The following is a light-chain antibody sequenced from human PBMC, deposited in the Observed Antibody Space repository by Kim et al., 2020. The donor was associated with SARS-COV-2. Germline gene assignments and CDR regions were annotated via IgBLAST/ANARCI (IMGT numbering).Light chain of an antibody. CDR3: SSYTLSQTYV. CDR1: SSDVGGHDI. V-gene: IGLV2-14*03. CDR2: NVN. Sequence: QSALTQPASVSGSPGQSITISCTGTSSDVGGHDIVSWYQHHPGKVPKVIIYNVNKRPSGVSNRISGSKSGNTASLTISGLRAEDEADYYCSSYTLSQTYVFGTGTKVTVL. J-gene: IGLJ1*01.